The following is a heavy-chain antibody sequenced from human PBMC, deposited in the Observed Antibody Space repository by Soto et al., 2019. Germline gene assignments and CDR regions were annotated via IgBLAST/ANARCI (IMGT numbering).Heavy chain of an antibody. CDR1: GGSISSPTYY. CDR3: ARLPGIPTPRRDY. D-gene: IGHD6-25*01. V-gene: IGHV4-39*01. CDR2: IYYSGST. Sequence: SETLSLTCSVSGGSISSPTYYWGWIRQPPGKGLEWIGSIYYSGSTYYSPSLKSRVTISVDTSKNQFSLKVSSVTAADTAVYYCARLPGIPTPRRDYWGQGTLVSVSS. J-gene: IGHJ4*02.